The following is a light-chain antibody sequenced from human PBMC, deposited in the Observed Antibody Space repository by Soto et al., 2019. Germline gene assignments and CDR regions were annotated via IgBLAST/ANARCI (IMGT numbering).Light chain of an antibody. J-gene: IGKJ3*01. CDR2: GAS. CDR3: QQSSSSLST. Sequence: DIQMTQSPSSLSASVGDRVTITCRASQSISSFLNWYQQKPGKAPNLLIYGASNLQSGVPSRFSGSGSGTDFTLTISSLQSGDFATYYCQQSSSSLSTFGPGTKVDLK. CDR1: QSISSF. V-gene: IGKV1-39*01.